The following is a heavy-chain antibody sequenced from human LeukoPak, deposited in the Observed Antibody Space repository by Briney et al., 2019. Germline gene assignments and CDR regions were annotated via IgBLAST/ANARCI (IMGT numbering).Heavy chain of an antibody. V-gene: IGHV3-74*01. CDR2: ISGDGNNT. J-gene: IGHJ5*02. CDR3: ARITMVRGRAP. Sequence: GGSLRLSCAASGFTFSSYWMHWVRHAPGQGLVWVSRISGDGNNTNYADSVKGRFTISRDDAKNTLYLQMNSLRAEDTAMYYCARITMVRGRAPWGQGTLVTVSS. D-gene: IGHD3-10*01. CDR1: GFTFSSYW.